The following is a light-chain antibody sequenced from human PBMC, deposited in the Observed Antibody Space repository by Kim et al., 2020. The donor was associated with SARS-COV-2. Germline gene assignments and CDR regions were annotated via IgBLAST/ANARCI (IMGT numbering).Light chain of an antibody. V-gene: IGLV1-44*01. Sequence: GQRVTIALSGSRSNIGSNTVNWYQHLPGTAPKVLMYTDNERPSGAPDRFSGSKSGTSASLVISALQSEDEADYYCAAWDDSLSGRVFGGGTQLTVL. CDR3: AAWDDSLSGRV. CDR1: RSNIGSNT. CDR2: TDN. J-gene: IGLJ3*02.